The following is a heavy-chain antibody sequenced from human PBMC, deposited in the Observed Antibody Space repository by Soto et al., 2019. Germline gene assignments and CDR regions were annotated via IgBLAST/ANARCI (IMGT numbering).Heavy chain of an antibody. CDR2: TYYRSKWYN. V-gene: IGHV6-1*01. D-gene: IGHD2-2*01. J-gene: IGHJ6*02. Sequence: SQTLSLTCAISGDSVSSNSAAWNWIRQSPSRGLEWLGRTYYRSKWYNDYAVSVKSRITINPDTSKNQFSLQLNSVTPEDTAVYYCAREGVVPADPSDYYYYGMDVWGHGTTITVSS. CDR1: GDSVSSNSAA. CDR3: AREGVVPADPSDYYYYGMDV.